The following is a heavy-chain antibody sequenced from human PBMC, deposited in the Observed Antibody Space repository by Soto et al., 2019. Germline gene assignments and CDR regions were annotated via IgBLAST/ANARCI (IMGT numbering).Heavy chain of an antibody. D-gene: IGHD2-2*01. J-gene: IGHJ5*02. CDR2: ISAYNGNT. V-gene: IGHV1-18*04. CDR3: ARLGVVVPAAYDVGWFDP. Sequence: GASVKVSCKASGYTFTSYGISWVRQAPGQGLEWMGWISAYNGNTNYAQKLQGRVTMTTDTSTSTAYMELRSLRSDDTAVYYCARLGVVVPAAYDVGWFDPWGQGTLVTISS. CDR1: GYTFTSYG.